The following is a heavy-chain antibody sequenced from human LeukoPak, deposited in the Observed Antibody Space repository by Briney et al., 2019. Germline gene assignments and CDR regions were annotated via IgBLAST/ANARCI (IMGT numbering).Heavy chain of an antibody. V-gene: IGHV3-21*04. D-gene: IGHD1-26*01. Sequence: PGGSLRLSCTASGFTFVNYYINWVRQAPGKGLEWVSSISTSSSDIYYADSVKGRFTISRDNAKNSLYLQMNSLRAEDTAVYYCAKTVGATMRFPFDYWGQGTLVTVSS. J-gene: IGHJ4*02. CDR3: AKTVGATMRFPFDY. CDR1: GFTFVNYY. CDR2: ISTSSSDI.